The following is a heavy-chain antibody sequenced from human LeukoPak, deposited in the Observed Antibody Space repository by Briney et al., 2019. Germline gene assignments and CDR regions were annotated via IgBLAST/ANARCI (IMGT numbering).Heavy chain of an antibody. J-gene: IGHJ4*02. CDR2: ISSSSSYI. Sequence: NPGGSLRLSCAASGFTFSSYSMNWVRRAPGKGLEWVSSISSSSSYIYYADSVKGRFTISRDNAKNSLYLQMNSLRAEDTAVYYCARFTRTLRQLVVPYFDYWGQGTLVTVSS. D-gene: IGHD6-13*01. CDR3: ARFTRTLRQLVVPYFDY. V-gene: IGHV3-21*01. CDR1: GFTFSSYS.